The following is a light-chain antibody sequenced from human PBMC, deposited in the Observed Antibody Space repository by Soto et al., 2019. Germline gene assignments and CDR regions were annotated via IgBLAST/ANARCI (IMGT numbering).Light chain of an antibody. CDR2: AAS. CDR1: QSVSNN. CDR3: QQYNNWPPRYT. Sequence: EIVMTQSPATLSVSPGERATLSCRASQSVSNNLAWFQLKPGQAPRLLIYAASTMATGISARFSGSVSETEFTLTISSLQSEDFAVYYCQQYNNWPPRYTFGQGTRLEI. J-gene: IGKJ2*01. V-gene: IGKV3-15*01.